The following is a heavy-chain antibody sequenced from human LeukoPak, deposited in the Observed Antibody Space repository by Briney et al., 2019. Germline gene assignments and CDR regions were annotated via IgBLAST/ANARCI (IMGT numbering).Heavy chain of an antibody. J-gene: IGHJ6*03. CDR3: ARGGPPGYYYDYYMDV. CDR1: GGSISSYY. Sequence: ETLSXTCTVSGGSISSYYWSWIRQTPGKGLEWIGYIYYSGSTNFNPSLKSRVTISVDTSKNQSSLKMRYVPAADTAVYFCARGGPPGYYYDYYMDVWGKGTTVTISS. V-gene: IGHV4-59*01. CDR2: IYYSGST.